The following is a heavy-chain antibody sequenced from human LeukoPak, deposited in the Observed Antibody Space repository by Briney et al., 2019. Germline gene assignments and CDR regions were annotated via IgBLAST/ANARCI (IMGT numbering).Heavy chain of an antibody. CDR2: IYYSGST. CDR1: GGSISSGGYY. Sequence: SETLSLTCTVSGGSISSGGYYWSWIRQHPGKGLEWIGYIYYSGSTYYNPSLKSRVTISVDTSKNQFSLKLSSVTAADTAVYYCARDPLVGWYFDLWGRGTLVTVSS. D-gene: IGHD3-16*02. V-gene: IGHV4-31*03. J-gene: IGHJ2*01. CDR3: ARDPLVGWYFDL.